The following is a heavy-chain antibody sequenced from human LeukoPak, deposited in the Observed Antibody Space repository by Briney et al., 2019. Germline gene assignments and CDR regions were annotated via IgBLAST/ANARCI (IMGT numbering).Heavy chain of an antibody. V-gene: IGHV3-73*01. CDR1: GFTFSGSA. J-gene: IGHJ4*02. CDR3: TRDGRGYSGYDPFDY. D-gene: IGHD5-12*01. Sequence: GGSLRLSCAASGFTFSGSAMHWVRQASGKGLEWVGRIRSKANSYATAYAASVKGRFTISRDDSKNTAYLQMNSLKTEDTAVYYCTRDGRGYSGYDPFDYWGQGTLVTVSS. CDR2: IRSKANSYAT.